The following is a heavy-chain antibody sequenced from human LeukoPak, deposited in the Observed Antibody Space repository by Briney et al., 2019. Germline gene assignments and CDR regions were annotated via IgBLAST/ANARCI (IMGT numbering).Heavy chain of an antibody. Sequence: ASVKVSCKASGYTFTDYYMHWLRQAPGQGLEWMGWMHPNSGDTNYAQNFQGRVTMTRDTSISTAYMDLSRLRSDDTAVYYCARESKGAAYGMDVWGQGTTVTVSS. CDR2: MHPNSGDT. J-gene: IGHJ6*02. V-gene: IGHV1-2*02. CDR1: GYTFTDYY. CDR3: ARESKGAAYGMDV. D-gene: IGHD6-13*01.